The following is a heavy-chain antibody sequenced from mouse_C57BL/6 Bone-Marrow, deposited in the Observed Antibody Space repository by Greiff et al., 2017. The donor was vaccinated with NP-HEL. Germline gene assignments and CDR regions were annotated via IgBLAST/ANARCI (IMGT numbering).Heavy chain of an antibody. CDR2: IYPGDGDT. J-gene: IGHJ3*01. CDR3: AGGAY. Sequence: QVHVKQSGAELVKPGASVKISCKASGYAFSSYCMNWVKQRPGKGLEWIGQIYPGDGDTKYNGKFKDKASLTADKSSSQAYMQLSSLTSEDSAVYFCAGGAYWGQGTLVTVSA. CDR1: GYAFSSYC. V-gene: IGHV1-80*01.